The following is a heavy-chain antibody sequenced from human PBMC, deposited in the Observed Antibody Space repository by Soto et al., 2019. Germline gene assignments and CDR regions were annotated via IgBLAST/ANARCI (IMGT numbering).Heavy chain of an antibody. CDR3: AKGPIRLRFLEWFDY. V-gene: IGHV3-30*18. Sequence: GGSLRLSCAASGFTFSSYGMHWGRQAPGKGREGGAVISYDGSNKYYADSVKGRFTISRDNSKNTLYLQMNSPRAEDTAVYYCAKGPIRLRFLEWFDYWGQGTLVTVSS. D-gene: IGHD3-3*01. CDR2: ISYDGSNK. CDR1: GFTFSSYG. J-gene: IGHJ4*02.